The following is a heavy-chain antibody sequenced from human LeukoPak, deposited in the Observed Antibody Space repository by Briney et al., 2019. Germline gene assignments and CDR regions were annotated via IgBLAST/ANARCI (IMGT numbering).Heavy chain of an antibody. D-gene: IGHD3-10*01. CDR1: GFTFSTYG. V-gene: IGHV3-48*04. CDR2: ISSSGSTI. J-gene: IGHJ6*02. CDR3: ARDSPPRRGYYYYYGMDV. Sequence: PGGSLRLSCAASGFTFSTYGMHWVRQAPGKGLEWVSYISSSGSTIYYADSVKGRFTISRDNAKNSLYLQMNSLRAEDTAVYYCARDSPPRRGYYYYYGMDVWGQGTTVTVSS.